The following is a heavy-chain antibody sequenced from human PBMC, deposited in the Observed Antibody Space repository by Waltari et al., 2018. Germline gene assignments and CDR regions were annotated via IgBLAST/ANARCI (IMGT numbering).Heavy chain of an antibody. CDR1: GGSISGDNYY. V-gene: IGHV4-61*02. J-gene: IGHJ4*02. D-gene: IGHD6-19*01. Sequence: QVQLQESGPGLVKPSQTLSLTCTVSGGSISGDNYYWSWIRQVAGKELEWIGRVYVSGSTNYNPSLKSRVTMSVDTSKNQFSLNLSSVTAADTAVYYCASIRSVTGKVVMVYWGQGTLVTVSS. CDR2: VYVSGST. CDR3: ASIRSVTGKVVMVY.